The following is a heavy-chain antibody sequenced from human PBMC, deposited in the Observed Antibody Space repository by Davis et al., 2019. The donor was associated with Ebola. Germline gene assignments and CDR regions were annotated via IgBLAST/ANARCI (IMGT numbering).Heavy chain of an antibody. D-gene: IGHD3-3*01. CDR3: ARGGEDYDFWSDYRGYHFDF. CDR1: GGSFSGYY. J-gene: IGHJ4*02. CDR2: IYYSGST. Sequence: MPLETLSLTCAVYGGSFSGYYWSWIRQPPGKGLEWIGYIYYSGSTYYNPSLKSRVTISVDTSKNQFSLKLSSVTAADTAVYYCARGGEDYDFWSDYRGYHFDFWGRGTLVTVSS. V-gene: IGHV4-34*01.